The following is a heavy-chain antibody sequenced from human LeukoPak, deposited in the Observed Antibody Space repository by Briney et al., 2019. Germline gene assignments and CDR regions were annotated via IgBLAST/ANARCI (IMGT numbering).Heavy chain of an antibody. CDR1: GYTFTSYA. D-gene: IGHD3-10*01. CDR3: ARAMVRGVSYYYGMDV. J-gene: IGHJ6*02. CDR2: INAGNGNT. V-gene: IGHV1-3*01. Sequence: GASVKVSCKASGYTFTSYAMHWVRQAPGQRLEWMGWINAGNGNTKYSQKFQGRVTITRDTSASTAYMELSSLRSEDTAVYYCARAMVRGVSYYYGMDVWGQGTTVTVSS.